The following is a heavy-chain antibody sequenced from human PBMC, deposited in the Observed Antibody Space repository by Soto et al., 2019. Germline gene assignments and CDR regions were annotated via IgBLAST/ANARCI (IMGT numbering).Heavy chain of an antibody. CDR1: GGSIRSGDYY. CDR3: ARASITMVRGVMYYYYGMDV. V-gene: IGHV4-30-4*01. CDR2: IYYSGST. Sequence: PSETLSLTCTVSGGSIRSGDYYWSWIRQPPGKGLEWIGYIYYSGSTYYNPSLKSRVTISVDTSKNQFSLKLSSVTAADTAVYYCARASITMVRGVMYYYYGMDVWGQGTTVTVSS. D-gene: IGHD3-10*01. J-gene: IGHJ6*02.